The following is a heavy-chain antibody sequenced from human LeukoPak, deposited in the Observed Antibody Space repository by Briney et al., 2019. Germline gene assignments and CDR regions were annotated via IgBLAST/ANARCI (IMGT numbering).Heavy chain of an antibody. Sequence: SETLSLTCTVSGGSVSSYYWSWIRQPPGKGLEWIGYIYYSGSTNYNPSLKSRVTISVDTSKNQFSLKLSSVTAADTAVYYCARGVVIAPQTFDYWGQGTLVTVSS. J-gene: IGHJ4*02. CDR3: ARGVVIAPQTFDY. D-gene: IGHD2-21*01. V-gene: IGHV4-59*02. CDR1: GGSVSSYY. CDR2: IYYSGST.